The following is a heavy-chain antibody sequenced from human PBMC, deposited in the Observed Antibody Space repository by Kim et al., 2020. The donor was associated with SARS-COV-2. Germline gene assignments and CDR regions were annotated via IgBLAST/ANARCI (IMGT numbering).Heavy chain of an antibody. Sequence: GGSLRLSCAASGFTFSDYAMTWVRQAPGKGPEWVSVLSDSGVYTYYADSVKDRFTISRDNFKNTLNLQMNRLRAEDTAVYYCARKRPGASQRYFDLWGRGTLVTVSS. J-gene: IGHJ2*01. D-gene: IGHD1-26*01. CDR2: LSDSGVYT. CDR3: ARKRPGASQRYFDL. CDR1: GFTFSDYA. V-gene: IGHV3-23*01.